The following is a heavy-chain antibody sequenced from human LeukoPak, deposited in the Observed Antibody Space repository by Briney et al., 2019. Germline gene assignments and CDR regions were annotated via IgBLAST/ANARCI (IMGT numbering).Heavy chain of an antibody. CDR1: GFTFTGYA. CDR3: VRDVDYYASGSYLGYFDY. V-gene: IGHV3-64D*06. Sequence: PGGSLRLSCSASGFTFTGYAMHWVRQAPGKGLEYVSEIGGDAFSAFYGDSMKDRVTISRDNSKSTVHLQMTSLRVEDTAVYFCVRDVDYYASGSYLGYFDYWGQGTLVTVSS. J-gene: IGHJ4*02. D-gene: IGHD3-10*01. CDR2: IGGDAFSA.